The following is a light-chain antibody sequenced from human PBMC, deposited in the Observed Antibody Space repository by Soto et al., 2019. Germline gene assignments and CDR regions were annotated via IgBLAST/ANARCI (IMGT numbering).Light chain of an antibody. CDR3: AAWDDSLNGAV. CDR2: TNN. CDR1: SSNIGSNT. V-gene: IGLV1-44*01. Sequence: QSVLTQPPSASGTPGQRVTISCSGSSSNIGSNTVNWYQQLPGAAPKLLIYTNNQRPSGVPDRFSASKSGTSASLVISGLQSEDEADYYCAAWDDSLNGAVFGGGTQLTVL. J-gene: IGLJ7*01.